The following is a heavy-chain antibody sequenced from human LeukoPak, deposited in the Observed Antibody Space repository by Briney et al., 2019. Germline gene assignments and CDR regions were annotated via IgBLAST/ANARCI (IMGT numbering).Heavy chain of an antibody. D-gene: IGHD7-27*01. CDR3: ARGALGTQGRYYFDY. J-gene: IGHJ4*02. CDR1: GYTFTGYY. Sequence: ASVKVPCKASGYTFTGYYIHWVRQAPGQGLERMGWINPNSGDTNYAQKFQGRATMTRDTSISTAYMELSRLRSDDTAVYYCARGALGTQGRYYFDYWGQGTLVTVSS. V-gene: IGHV1-2*02. CDR2: INPNSGDT.